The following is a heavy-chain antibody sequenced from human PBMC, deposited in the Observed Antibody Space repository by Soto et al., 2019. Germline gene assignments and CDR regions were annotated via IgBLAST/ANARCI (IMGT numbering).Heavy chain of an antibody. V-gene: IGHV1-3*01. CDR3: ARESAIFGVDYGMDV. CDR2: INAGNGNT. Sequence: ASVKVSCKASGYTFTSYAMHWVRQAPGQRLEWMGWINAGNGNTKYSQKFQGRVTITRDTSASTAYMELSSLRSEDTAVYYCARESAIFGVDYGMDVWGQGTTVTVYS. CDR1: GYTFTSYA. J-gene: IGHJ6*02. D-gene: IGHD3-3*01.